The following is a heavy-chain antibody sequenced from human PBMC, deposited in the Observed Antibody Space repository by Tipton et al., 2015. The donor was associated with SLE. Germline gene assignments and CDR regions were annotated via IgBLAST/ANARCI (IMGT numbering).Heavy chain of an antibody. Sequence: GLVKPSETLSLTCTVSGASVNSGGYYWSWIRHQSGKGLEWLGYIYDSGSTYSNPSLKSRVTISRDTSKNHISLRLTSATAADTAVYFCASYNWAYGMFVWGQGTTVTVSS. D-gene: IGHD1-1*01. CDR1: GASVNSGGYY. V-gene: IGHV4-61*03. J-gene: IGHJ6*02. CDR3: ASYNWAYGMFV. CDR2: IYDSGST.